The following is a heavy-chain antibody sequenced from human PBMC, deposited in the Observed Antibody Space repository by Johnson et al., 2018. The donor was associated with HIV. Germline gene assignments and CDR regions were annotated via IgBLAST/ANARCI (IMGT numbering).Heavy chain of an antibody. Sequence: QMQLVESGGGLVQPGGSLRLSCAASGFPFDDYAMHWVRQAPGKGLEWVAVISYDGSNKYYADSVKGRFTISRDNSKNTLYLQMNSLRAEDTAVYYCAKRSYYYDSSGPPADAFDIWGQGTMVTVSS. CDR2: ISYDGSNK. CDR1: GFPFDDYA. V-gene: IGHV3-30*18. J-gene: IGHJ3*02. D-gene: IGHD3-22*01. CDR3: AKRSYYYDSSGPPADAFDI.